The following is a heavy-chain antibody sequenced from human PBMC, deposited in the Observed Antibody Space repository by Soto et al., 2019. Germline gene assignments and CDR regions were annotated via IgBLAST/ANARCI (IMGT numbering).Heavy chain of an antibody. CDR1: GFTFSSYV. Sequence: PGGSLRLSCAASGFTFSSYVMHWVRQAPGKGLEWVAVISYDGSKKYYADSVKGRFTISRDNSKNTLYLQMNSLGAEDTAVYYCAKEIGYSSGWPFDYWGQGTLVTVSS. J-gene: IGHJ4*02. CDR3: AKEIGYSSGWPFDY. CDR2: ISYDGSKK. D-gene: IGHD6-19*01. V-gene: IGHV3-30*18.